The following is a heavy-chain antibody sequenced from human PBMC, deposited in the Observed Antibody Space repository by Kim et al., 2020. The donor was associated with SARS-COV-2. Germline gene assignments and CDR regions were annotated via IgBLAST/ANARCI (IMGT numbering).Heavy chain of an antibody. D-gene: IGHD6-6*01. Sequence: GGSLRLSCAASGFTFSSYAMHWVRQAPGKGLEWVAVISYDGSNKYYADSVKGRFTISRDNSKNTLYLQMNSLRAEDTAVYYCARDFYGGSSPRGGMDVWGQGTTVTVSS. CDR2: ISYDGSNK. CDR3: ARDFYGGSSPRGGMDV. CDR1: GFTFSSYA. J-gene: IGHJ6*02. V-gene: IGHV3-30-3*01.